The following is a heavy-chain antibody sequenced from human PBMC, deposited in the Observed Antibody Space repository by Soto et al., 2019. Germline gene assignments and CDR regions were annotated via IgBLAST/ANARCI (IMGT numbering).Heavy chain of an antibody. Sequence: SGPTLVNPTQTLTLTCTFSGVSLSTSGMGVGWIRQPPGKALAWLALVYWDDDKRYSPSLKSRLTITKDTSKNHVVLTMTYMQPVDTATYYCAHMIEGAFFDDWSQGTLVTVSS. CDR3: AHMIEGAFFDD. CDR2: VYWDDDK. J-gene: IGHJ4*02. D-gene: IGHD2-21*01. V-gene: IGHV2-5*02. CDR1: GVSLSTSGMG.